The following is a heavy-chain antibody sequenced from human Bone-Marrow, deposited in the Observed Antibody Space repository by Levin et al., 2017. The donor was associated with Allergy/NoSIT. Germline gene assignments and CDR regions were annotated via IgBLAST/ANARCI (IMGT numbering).Heavy chain of an antibody. V-gene: IGHV4-31*03. CDR2: IYYSGST. J-gene: IGHJ4*02. Sequence: PSETLSLTCTVSGGSISSGGYYWSWIRQHPGKGLEWIGYIYYSGSTYYNPSLKSRVTISVDTSKNQFSLKLSSVTAADTAVYYCAGGRIGGGYDLGGFDYWGQGTLVTVSS. CDR3: AGGRIGGGYDLGGFDY. D-gene: IGHD5-12*01. CDR1: GGSISSGGYY.